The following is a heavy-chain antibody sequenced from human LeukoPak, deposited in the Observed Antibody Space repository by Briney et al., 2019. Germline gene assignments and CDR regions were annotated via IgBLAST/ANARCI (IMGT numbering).Heavy chain of an antibody. CDR3: ARRPVDYYDSSGYLDP. CDR1: GYTFTSCG. CDR2: IIPIFGTA. Sequence: ASVKVSCKASGYTFTSCGISWVRQAPGQGLEWMGGIIPIFGTANYAQKFQGRVTITADKSTSTAYMELSSLRSEDTAVYYCARRPVDYYDSSGYLDPWGQGTLVTVSS. V-gene: IGHV1-69*06. D-gene: IGHD3-22*01. J-gene: IGHJ5*02.